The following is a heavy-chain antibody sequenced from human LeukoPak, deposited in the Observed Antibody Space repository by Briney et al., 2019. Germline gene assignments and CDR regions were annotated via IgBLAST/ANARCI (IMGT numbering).Heavy chain of an antibody. Sequence: QPGGSLRLSCVASGFTFSSYAMSWVRQAPGKGLEWVSAISGSGGSTYYADSVKGRFTISRDNSKNTLYLQMNSLRAEDTAVYYCAEDGVILGYYYYYMDVWGKGTTVTVSS. J-gene: IGHJ6*03. V-gene: IGHV3-23*01. CDR1: GFTFSSYA. D-gene: IGHD7-27*01. CDR2: ISGSGGST. CDR3: AEDGVILGYYYYYMDV.